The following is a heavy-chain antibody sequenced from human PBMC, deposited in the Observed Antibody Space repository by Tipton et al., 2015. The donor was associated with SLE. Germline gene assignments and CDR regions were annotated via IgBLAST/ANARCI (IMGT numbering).Heavy chain of an antibody. Sequence: TLSLTCTVSGGSISSGSYYWSWIRQPAGKGLEWIGHIYTSGSTNYNPSLKSRVTISVDTSKNQFSLKLSSVTAADTAVYYCAREGGIAEPYYFDYWGQGTLVTVSS. CDR3: AREGGIAEPYYFDY. CDR1: GGSISSGSYY. CDR2: IYTSGST. J-gene: IGHJ4*02. D-gene: IGHD6-13*01. V-gene: IGHV4-61*09.